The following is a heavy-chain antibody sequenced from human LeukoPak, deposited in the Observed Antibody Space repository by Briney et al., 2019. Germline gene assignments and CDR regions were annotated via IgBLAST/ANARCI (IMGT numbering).Heavy chain of an antibody. V-gene: IGHV1-18*01. CDR2: ISAYNGNT. CDR1: GYTFTSYG. Sequence: APVKVSCKASGYTFTSYGISWVRQAPGQGLEWMGWISAYNGNTNFAQKLQGRVTMTTDTSTSTAYMELRSLRSDDTAVYYCARDPEPDYGSPFNDYWGQGTLVTVSS. D-gene: IGHD4-17*01. J-gene: IGHJ4*02. CDR3: ARDPEPDYGSPFNDY.